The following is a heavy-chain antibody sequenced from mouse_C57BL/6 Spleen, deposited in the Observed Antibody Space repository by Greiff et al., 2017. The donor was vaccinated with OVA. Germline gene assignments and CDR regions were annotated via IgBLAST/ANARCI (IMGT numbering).Heavy chain of an antibody. D-gene: IGHD1-1*01. Sequence: QVQLQQPGAELVKPGASVKLSCKASGYTFTSYWMQWVKQRPGQGLEWIGAIDPSDSYTNYNQKFKGKATLTVDTSSSTAYMQLSSLTSEDSAVYYCARVITTVVPHWYFDVWGTGTTVTVSS. CDR3: ARVITTVVPHWYFDV. CDR1: GYTFTSYW. CDR2: IDPSDSYT. J-gene: IGHJ1*03. V-gene: IGHV1-50*01.